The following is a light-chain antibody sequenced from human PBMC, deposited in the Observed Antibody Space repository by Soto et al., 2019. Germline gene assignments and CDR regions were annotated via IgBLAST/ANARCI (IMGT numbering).Light chain of an antibody. CDR2: LNSDGSH. J-gene: IGLJ2*01. CDR1: SGHSSYA. CDR3: QTWGTGIQV. Sequence: QPVLTQSPSASASLGASVKLTCTLRSGHSSYAIAWHQQQPEKDPRYLMKLNSDGSHSKGDGIPDRFSGPSSGAERYLTISSLQSEDESDYYCQTWGTGIQVFGGGTKVTVL. V-gene: IGLV4-69*01.